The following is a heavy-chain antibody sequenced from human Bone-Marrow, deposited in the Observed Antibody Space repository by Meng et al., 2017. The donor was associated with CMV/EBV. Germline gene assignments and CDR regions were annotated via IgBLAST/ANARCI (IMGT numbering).Heavy chain of an antibody. J-gene: IGHJ4*02. Sequence: GESLKISCAASGFTFSSYWMSWVRQAPGKGLEWVANIKQDGSEKYYVDSVKGRFTISRDNAKNSLYLQMNSLRAEDTAVYYCARDQSVGDIVVVPAAIMDYWGQGTLATVSS. CDR2: IKQDGSEK. CDR3: ARDQSVGDIVVVPAAIMDY. CDR1: GFTFSSYW. D-gene: IGHD2-2*02. V-gene: IGHV3-7*01.